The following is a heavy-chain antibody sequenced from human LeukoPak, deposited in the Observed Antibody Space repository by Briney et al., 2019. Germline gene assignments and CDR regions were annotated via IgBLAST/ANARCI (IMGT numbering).Heavy chain of an antibody. J-gene: IGHJ4*02. CDR1: GFIFSSYA. D-gene: IGHD6-6*01. CDR2: ISGSGGST. Sequence: GGPLRLSCAASGFIFSSYAMSWVRQAPGRGLEWVSTISGSGGSTYYADSVKGRFTISRDNSKNTLYLQLNSLRAEDTAVYYCAKDHQNQLVPLDYWGQGTLVTVSS. CDR3: AKDHQNQLVPLDY. V-gene: IGHV3-23*01.